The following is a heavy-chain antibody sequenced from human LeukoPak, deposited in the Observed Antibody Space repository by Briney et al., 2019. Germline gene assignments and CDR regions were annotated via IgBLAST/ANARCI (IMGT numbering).Heavy chain of an antibody. CDR3: ARDAPCPDY. CDR1: GLTFSSYE. D-gene: IGHD2-2*01. J-gene: IGHJ4*02. V-gene: IGHV3-48*03. CDR2: ISSSGSTI. Sequence: QPGGSLRLSCAASGLTFSSYEMNWVRQAPGKRVEWVSYISSSGSTIYYADSVKGRFTISRDNAKNSLYLQMNSLRAEDTAVYYCARDAPCPDYWGQGTLVTVSS.